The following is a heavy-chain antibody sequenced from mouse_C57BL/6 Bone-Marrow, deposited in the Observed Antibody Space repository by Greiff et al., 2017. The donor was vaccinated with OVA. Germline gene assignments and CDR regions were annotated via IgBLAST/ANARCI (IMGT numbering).Heavy chain of an antibody. J-gene: IGHJ1*03. D-gene: IGHD2-3*01. V-gene: IGHV6-6*01. CDR2: FRNKANNHAT. CDR3: TSYDGYLWYFDV. Sequence: EVKLVESGGGLVQPGGSMTLSCAASGFPFSDAWLDWVRPSPVKGLEWVAEFRNKANNHATYYAESVKVRFTISRDDSKSSVYLQMNSLRAEDTGIYYCTSYDGYLWYFDVWGTGTTVTVSS. CDR1: GFPFSDAW.